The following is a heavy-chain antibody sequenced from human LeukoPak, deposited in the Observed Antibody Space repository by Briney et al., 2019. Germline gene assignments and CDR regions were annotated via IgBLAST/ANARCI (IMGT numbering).Heavy chain of an antibody. D-gene: IGHD3-10*01. Sequence: SETLSLACTVSGDSISSGDYSWSWIRQPSGKGLEWIGYTFHIGSSYYNPSLRSRVPIPADRSRNQFSLRLTSVTAADTAVYYCARELWFVNAPGSWLDPWGQGTLVTVSS. CDR2: TFHIGSS. CDR3: ARELWFVNAPGSWLDP. V-gene: IGHV4-30-2*01. CDR1: GDSISSGDYS. J-gene: IGHJ5*02.